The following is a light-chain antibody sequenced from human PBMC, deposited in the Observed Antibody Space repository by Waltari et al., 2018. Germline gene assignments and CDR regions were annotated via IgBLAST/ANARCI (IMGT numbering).Light chain of an antibody. J-gene: IGKJ1*01. V-gene: IGKV4-1*01. Sequence: DIVMTQSPDSLTVSLGERATINCKSSQSVLYSSNNKNYVAWYQQKPGQPPKLLIYWASTRESVVPDRVSGSGSGTDFTLTISSLQAEDVAVYYCQQYYSTPWTFGQGTKVEIK. CDR3: QQYYSTPWT. CDR1: QSVLYSSNNKNY. CDR2: WAS.